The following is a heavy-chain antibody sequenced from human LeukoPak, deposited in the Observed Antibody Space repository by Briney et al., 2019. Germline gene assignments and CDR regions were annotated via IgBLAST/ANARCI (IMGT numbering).Heavy chain of an antibody. CDR2: IYYSGST. V-gene: IGHV4-31*03. J-gene: IGHJ4*02. Sequence: SETLSLTCTFSGGFISSRGYYWSWIRQPPGKGLEWIGYIYYSGSTYYNPSLKSRVTISVDTSKNQFSLKLSSGTAADTAVYYCARDNCSGGSFYALYFDYWGQGTLVTVSS. CDR1: GGFISSRGYY. D-gene: IGHD2-15*01. CDR3: ARDNCSGGSFYALYFDY.